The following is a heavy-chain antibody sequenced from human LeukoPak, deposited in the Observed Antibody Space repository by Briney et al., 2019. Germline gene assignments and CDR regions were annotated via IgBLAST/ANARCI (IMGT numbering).Heavy chain of an antibody. CDR1: GGSISSYY. J-gene: IGHJ4*02. CDR3: ARSYDFWSGYFDY. Sequence: SETLSLTCTVSGGSISSYYWSWIRQPPGKGLEWIGYIYYSGSINYNPSLKSRVTISVDTSKNQFSLKLSSVTAADTAVYYCARSYDFWSGYFDYWGQGTLVTVSS. V-gene: IGHV4-59*01. CDR2: IYYSGSI. D-gene: IGHD3-3*01.